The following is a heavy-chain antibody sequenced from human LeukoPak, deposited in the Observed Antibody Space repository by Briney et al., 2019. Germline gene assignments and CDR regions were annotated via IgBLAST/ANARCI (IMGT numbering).Heavy chain of an antibody. Sequence: GEPLKISCKGSGYSFTSYWIGGVRQMPAKGLEWMGIIYTVDSDTTYSPSFQGQVTISADNPISPSYLKWSTLKAADTALYYCAIHWFAPTIVTCGQRALVTVSS. J-gene: IGHJ5*02. D-gene: IGHD3-10*01. CDR2: IYTVDSDT. V-gene: IGHV5-51*01. CDR3: AIHWFAPTIVT. CDR1: GYSFTSYW.